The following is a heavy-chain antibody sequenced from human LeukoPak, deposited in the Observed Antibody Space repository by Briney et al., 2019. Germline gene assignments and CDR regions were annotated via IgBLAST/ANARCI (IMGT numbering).Heavy chain of an antibody. V-gene: IGHV1-2*02. CDR3: ARVRGGYCTGDRCYGDFFFDN. J-gene: IGHJ4*02. D-gene: IGHD2-15*01. Sequence: GASVRVSCKTSGYNFIGYFIHWMRQAPGQGLEWMGWIDPHSGDTAYANKFQGRVTLTRDTTTTTVFMESNSLRSDDTAVYFCARVRGGYCTGDRCYGDFFFDNWGQGTLVTVTS. CDR2: IDPHSGDT. CDR1: GYNFIGYF.